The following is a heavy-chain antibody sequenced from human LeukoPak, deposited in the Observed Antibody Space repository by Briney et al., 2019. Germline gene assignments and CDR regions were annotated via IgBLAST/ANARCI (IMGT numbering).Heavy chain of an antibody. CDR3: ASGAYDSSGYFSDALFDY. Sequence: ASVKVYCKASGYTFTSQYMHWVRQAPGQGLEWMGIINPSGGSTSYAQKFQGRITMTRDMSTSTVYMELSSLRSEDTAVYYCASGAYDSSGYFSDALFDYWGQGTLVTVSS. CDR1: GYTFTSQY. D-gene: IGHD3-22*01. J-gene: IGHJ4*02. V-gene: IGHV1-46*01. CDR2: INPSGGST.